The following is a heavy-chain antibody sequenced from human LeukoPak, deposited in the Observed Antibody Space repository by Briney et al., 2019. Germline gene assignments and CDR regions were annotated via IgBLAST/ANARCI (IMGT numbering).Heavy chain of an antibody. J-gene: IGHJ4*02. CDR2: ISSSSSNI. CDR1: GFTFTTYS. CDR3: ARDGDGIY. Sequence: GGSLRLSCTASGFTFTTYSMNWVRQAPGKGLEWVSYISSSSSNIYYADSVKGRFTISRDNAKNSLYLQMNSLRGEDTAVYYCARDGDGIYWGQGTLVTVSS. V-gene: IGHV3-48*01. D-gene: IGHD1-1*01.